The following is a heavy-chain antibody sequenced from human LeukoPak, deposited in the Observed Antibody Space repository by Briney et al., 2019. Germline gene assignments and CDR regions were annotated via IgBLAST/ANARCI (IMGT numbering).Heavy chain of an antibody. CDR3: ARESGYSSSWYDY. D-gene: IGHD6-13*01. Sequence: GASVKVSCKASGYTFTGYYIHWVRQAPGQGLEWMGWINPNSGGTNYAQKFQGRVTMTRDTSISTAYMELSRLRSDDTAVYYCARESGYSSSWYDYWGQGTLVTVSS. J-gene: IGHJ4*02. CDR2: INPNSGGT. CDR1: GYTFTGYY. V-gene: IGHV1-2*02.